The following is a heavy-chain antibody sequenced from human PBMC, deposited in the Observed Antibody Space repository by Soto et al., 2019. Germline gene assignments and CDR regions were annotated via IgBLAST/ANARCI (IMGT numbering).Heavy chain of an antibody. CDR1: GGSISSYY. V-gene: IGHV4-59*01. CDR3: ARGVGDIDY. Sequence: XXTLSLPFTVSGGSISSYYWRWIRQPPGKGLEWIGYIYYSGSTNYNPSLKSRVTISVDTSKNQFSLKMSSVTAADTAVYYCARGVGDIDYWGQGTLVTVSS. D-gene: IGHD1-26*01. CDR2: IYYSGST. J-gene: IGHJ4*02.